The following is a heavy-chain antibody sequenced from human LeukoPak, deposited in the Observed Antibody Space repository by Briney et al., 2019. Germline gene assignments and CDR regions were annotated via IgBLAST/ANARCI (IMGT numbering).Heavy chain of an antibody. CDR1: GYTFTSYG. CDR3: ARALWELLENYYYYYGMDV. Sequence: ASVKVSCKASGYTFTSYGISWVRQAPGQGLEWMGWISAYNGNTNYAQKLQGRVTMTTDTSTSTAYMELRSLRSDDTAVYYCARALWELLENYYYYYGMDVWGQGTTDTVSS. D-gene: IGHD1-26*01. J-gene: IGHJ6*02. V-gene: IGHV1-18*01. CDR2: ISAYNGNT.